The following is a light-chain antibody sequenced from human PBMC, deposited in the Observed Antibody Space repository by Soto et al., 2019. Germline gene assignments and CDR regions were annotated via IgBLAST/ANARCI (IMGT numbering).Light chain of an antibody. V-gene: IGKV3-20*01. CDR3: QQYGSSPIT. J-gene: IGKJ5*01. CDR1: QSLLSTF. Sequence: IVLTQSPGTLSLSQADSATLSCRTSQSLLSTFFAWYQVKPGQAPRLLICGASSRATGIPDRFSGSGSGTDFTLTISRLEPEDFAVYYCQQYGSSPITFGQGTRLEIK. CDR2: GAS.